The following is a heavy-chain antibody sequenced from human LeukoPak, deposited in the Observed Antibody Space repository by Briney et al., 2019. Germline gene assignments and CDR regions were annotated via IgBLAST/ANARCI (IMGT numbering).Heavy chain of an antibody. Sequence: SETLSLTCTVSGGSISSYYWSWIRQPAGKGLEWIGRIYTSGSTNYNPSLKSRVTMSVDTSKNQFSLKLSSVTAADTAVYYCAREYDYSNLRPRYFDLWGRGTLVTVSS. D-gene: IGHD4-11*01. CDR1: GGSISSYY. V-gene: IGHV4-4*07. CDR3: AREYDYSNLRPRYFDL. J-gene: IGHJ2*01. CDR2: IYTSGST.